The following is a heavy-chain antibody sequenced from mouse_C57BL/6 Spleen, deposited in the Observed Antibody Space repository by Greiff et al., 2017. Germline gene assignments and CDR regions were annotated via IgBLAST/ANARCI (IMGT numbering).Heavy chain of an antibody. CDR2: INPNNGGT. Sequence: VQLQQSGPELVKPGASVKISCKASGYTFTDYYMNWVKQSHGKSLEWIGDINPNNGGTSYNQKFKGKATLTVDKSSSTAYMELRSLTSEDSAVYYCASSSLLKYFDVWGTGTTVTVSS. V-gene: IGHV1-26*01. D-gene: IGHD1-1*01. CDR1: GYTFTDYY. CDR3: ASSSLLKYFDV. J-gene: IGHJ1*03.